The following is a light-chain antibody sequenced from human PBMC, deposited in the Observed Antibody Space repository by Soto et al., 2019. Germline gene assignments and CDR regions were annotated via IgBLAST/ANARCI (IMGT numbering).Light chain of an antibody. CDR3: NSFTPTSTRCV. CDR1: SSDIGTYNY. V-gene: IGLV2-14*01. Sequence: QSVLTQPACVSGSPGQSITISCTGTSSDIGTYNYVSWYQQHPGKAPKLVIYEVSNRPSGVSNRFSGSKSGNTASLTISGLQPEDEADYFCNSFTPTSTRCVFGPGTKVTVL. J-gene: IGLJ1*01. CDR2: EVS.